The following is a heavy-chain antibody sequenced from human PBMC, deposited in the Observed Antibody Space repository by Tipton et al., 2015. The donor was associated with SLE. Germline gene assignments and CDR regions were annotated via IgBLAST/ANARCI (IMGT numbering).Heavy chain of an antibody. D-gene: IGHD6-13*01. Sequence: TLSLTCTVSGGSIGSGSSYWDWIRQPPGKELEWIGSIYYSGDYYYNPSLKTRVTVSIDTHMNQFSLRLTSLTAADTAVYYCARMSSSWSGGYFDGWGQGTLVTVSS. CDR3: ARMSSSWSGGYFDG. CDR2: IYYSGDY. V-gene: IGHV4-39*07. CDR1: GGSIGSGSSY. J-gene: IGHJ4*02.